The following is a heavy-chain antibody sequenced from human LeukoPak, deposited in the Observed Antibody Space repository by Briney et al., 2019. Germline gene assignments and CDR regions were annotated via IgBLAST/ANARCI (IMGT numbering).Heavy chain of an antibody. Sequence: ASVKVSCKASGYTLTSYGISWVRQAPGQGLEWMGWISAYNGNTNYAQKLQGRVTMTTDTSTSTAYMELRSLRSDDTAVYYCARVGMVATAGYFDYWGQGTLVTVSS. CDR3: ARVGMVATAGYFDY. V-gene: IGHV1-18*01. J-gene: IGHJ4*02. CDR1: GYTLTSYG. D-gene: IGHD2-21*02. CDR2: ISAYNGNT.